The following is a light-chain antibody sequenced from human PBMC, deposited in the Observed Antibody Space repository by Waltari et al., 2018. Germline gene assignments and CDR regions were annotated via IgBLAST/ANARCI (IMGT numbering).Light chain of an antibody. V-gene: IGKV1-5*03. CDR1: QSISTW. CDR2: KAS. CDR3: QQYNTYWT. J-gene: IGKJ1*01. Sequence: DVQMTQSPSALSASVGDSVTITCRASQSISTWLAWYQQKPGKAPKLLIYKASSLQSGVPSRFSGSGFGTEFTLTISTLQPDDFATYYCQQYNTYWTFGQGTKVEIK.